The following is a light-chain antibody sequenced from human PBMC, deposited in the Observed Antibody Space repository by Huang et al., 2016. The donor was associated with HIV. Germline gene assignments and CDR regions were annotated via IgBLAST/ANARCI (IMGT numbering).Light chain of an antibody. Sequence: DIQMTQSPSSLSASVGDRVTITCRASQGISNSLAWYQHKLGKAPKLLLYAASRLATGVPSGFGGSVSGPDYSVTITSLQPEDYATYYCQQYYTIPSNFGQGTRLEIK. CDR2: AAS. V-gene: IGKV1-NL1*01. J-gene: IGKJ5*01. CDR3: QQYYTIPSN. CDR1: QGISNS.